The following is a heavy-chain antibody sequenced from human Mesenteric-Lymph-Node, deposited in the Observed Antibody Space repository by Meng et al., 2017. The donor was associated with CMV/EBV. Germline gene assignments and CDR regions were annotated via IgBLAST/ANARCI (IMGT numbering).Heavy chain of an antibody. D-gene: IGHD3-10*01. CDR3: ARGVSLVRGVIAYFDY. Sequence: GSISMGVYSWSWIRQPPGKGLEWIGYIYHSGSTYYNPSLKSPVTISVDRSKNQFSLKLSSVTAADTAVYYCARGVSLVRGVIAYFDYWGQGTLVTVSS. CDR1: GSISMGVYS. J-gene: IGHJ4*02. CDR2: IYHSGST. V-gene: IGHV4-30-2*01.